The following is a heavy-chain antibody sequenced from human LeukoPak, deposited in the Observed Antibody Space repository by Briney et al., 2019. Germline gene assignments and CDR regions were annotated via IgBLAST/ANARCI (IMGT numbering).Heavy chain of an antibody. CDR2: ISGSGGST. V-gene: IGHV3-23*01. Sequence: PGGSLRLSCAASGFTFSSYSMHWVRQAPGKGLEWVSAISGSGGSTYYADSVKGRFTISRDNSKNTLYLQMNSLRAEDTAVYYCAKDYDSSGYFDYWGQGTLVTVSS. D-gene: IGHD3-22*01. CDR1: GFTFSSYS. CDR3: AKDYDSSGYFDY. J-gene: IGHJ4*02.